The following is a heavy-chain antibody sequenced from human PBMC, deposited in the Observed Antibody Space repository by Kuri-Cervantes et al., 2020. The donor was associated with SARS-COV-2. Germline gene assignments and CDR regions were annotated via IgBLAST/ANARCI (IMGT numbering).Heavy chain of an antibody. J-gene: IGHJ5*02. Sequence: SQTLSLTCASHGGSFSGYYCSWIRQPPGKGLEWIGEINHSGSTNYNPSLKSRVTISVDTSKNQFSLKLSSVTAADTAVYYCARKWIQLWSTGLVGWFDPWGQGTLVTVSS. CDR1: GGSFSGYY. CDR3: ARKWIQLWSTGLVGWFDP. D-gene: IGHD5-18*01. V-gene: IGHV4-34*01. CDR2: INHSGST.